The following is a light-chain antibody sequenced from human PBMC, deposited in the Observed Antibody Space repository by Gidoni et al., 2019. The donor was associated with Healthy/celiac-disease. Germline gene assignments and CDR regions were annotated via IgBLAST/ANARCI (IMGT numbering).Light chain of an antibody. CDR2: AAS. Sequence: DLQMPPSPSSLSASVGDRVTITCRASQSISSYLHWYQQKPGKAPKLLIYAASSLQSGVPSRFSGSGSGTDFTLTISSLQPEDFATYYCQQSYSTPLTFGGGTKVEIK. CDR3: QQSYSTPLT. V-gene: IGKV1-39*01. CDR1: QSISSY. J-gene: IGKJ4*01.